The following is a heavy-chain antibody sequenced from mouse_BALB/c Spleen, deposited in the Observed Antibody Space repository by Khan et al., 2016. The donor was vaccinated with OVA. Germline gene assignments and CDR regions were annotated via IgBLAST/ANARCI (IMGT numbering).Heavy chain of an antibody. CDR1: GYTFTSYW. J-gene: IGHJ4*01. Sequence: DLVKPGASVKLSCKASGYTFTSYWINWIKQRTGQGLEWIGRIAPGSGSTSYNEMFKNKAILTVDTFSSTAYIQFSSLSSEDSAVFFCARSNYYGNGLYAIDYWGQGTSVTVSS. V-gene: IGHV1S41*01. CDR3: ARSNYYGNGLYAIDY. D-gene: IGHD1-1*01. CDR2: IAPGSGST.